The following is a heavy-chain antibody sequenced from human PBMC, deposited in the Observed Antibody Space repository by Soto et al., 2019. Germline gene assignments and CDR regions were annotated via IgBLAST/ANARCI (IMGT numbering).Heavy chain of an antibody. D-gene: IGHD2-2*01. CDR3: AKSLSTAVNYGLDV. J-gene: IGHJ6*02. CDR1: GFTFSDNA. Sequence: ESGGGLVQPGGSLRLSCGASGFTFSDNAMTWVRQAPGKGLEWVSSISDDGDSTYYADSVKGRFAVSRDNSKNTLFLHMNSLGAEDTAVYYSAKSLSTAVNYGLDVWGQGTSVTVSS. CDR2: ISDDGDST. V-gene: IGHV3-23*01.